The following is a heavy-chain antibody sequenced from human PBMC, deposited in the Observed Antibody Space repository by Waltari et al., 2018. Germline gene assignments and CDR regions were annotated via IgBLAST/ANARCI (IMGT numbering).Heavy chain of an antibody. Sequence: EVQLVESGGGLVQPGGSLRLSCAASGFTFSSKWMTGVRQAPGKGLREVANINQDGSKKDYVDYVKGRFTISRDNAKNSLYLQMNSLRPEDTAVYYCAGDKYWGQGTLVTVSS. CDR1: GFTFSSKW. CDR3: AGDKY. CDR2: INQDGSKK. J-gene: IGHJ4*02. V-gene: IGHV3-7*01.